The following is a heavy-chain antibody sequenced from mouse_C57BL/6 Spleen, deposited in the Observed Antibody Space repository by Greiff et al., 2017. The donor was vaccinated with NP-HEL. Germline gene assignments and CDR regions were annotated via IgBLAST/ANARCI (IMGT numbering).Heavy chain of an antibody. Sequence: EVKVEESGGGLVQPGGSMKLSCAASGFTFSDAWMDWVRQSPEKGLEWVAEIRNKANNHATYYAESVKGRFTISRDDSKSSVYLQMNSLRAEDTGIYYCTRQRGHYGSSSAWFAYWGQGTLVTVSA. D-gene: IGHD1-1*01. CDR3: TRQRGHYGSSSAWFAY. J-gene: IGHJ3*01. CDR1: GFTFSDAW. CDR2: IRNKANNHAT. V-gene: IGHV6-6*01.